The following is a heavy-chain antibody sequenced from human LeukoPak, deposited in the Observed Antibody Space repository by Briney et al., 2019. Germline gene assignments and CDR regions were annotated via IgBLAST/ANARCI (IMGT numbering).Heavy chain of an antibody. CDR2: VSGGGSST. J-gene: IGHJ4*02. CDR3: AKGLFSSGWSGGYFDS. D-gene: IGHD6-19*01. Sequence: GGSLRLSCAASGFTFSSSAMSWVRRAPGKGLEWVSGVSGGGSSTYYADSVKGRFTISRDNSKNTLYLQMNSLRAEDTAMYYCAKGLFSSGWSGGYFDSWGQGTLVAVSS. V-gene: IGHV3-23*01. CDR1: GFTFSSSA.